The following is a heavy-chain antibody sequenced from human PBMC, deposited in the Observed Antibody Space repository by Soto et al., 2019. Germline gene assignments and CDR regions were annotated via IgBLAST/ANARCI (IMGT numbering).Heavy chain of an antibody. D-gene: IGHD6-19*01. J-gene: IGHJ1*01. V-gene: IGHV3-23*01. CDR2: ISGSGGST. CDR3: AISGYSSGWYGYFQH. Sequence: PGGSLRLSCAASDFTFSNAWINWVRQAPGKGLEWVSAISGSGGSTYYADSVKGRFTISRDNSKNTLYLQMNSLRAEDTAVYYCAISGYSSGWYGYFQHWGQGTLVTVSS. CDR1: DFTFSNAW.